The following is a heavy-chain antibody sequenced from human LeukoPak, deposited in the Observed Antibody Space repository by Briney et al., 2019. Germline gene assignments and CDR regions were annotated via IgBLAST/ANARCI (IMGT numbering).Heavy chain of an antibody. D-gene: IGHD3-10*01. V-gene: IGHV3-74*01. CDR2: ISNDGSIT. Sequence: PGGSLRLSCAVSGFVFSGYWMLWVRHAPGRGLVWGSRISNDGSITNYADSVKGRFTISRDNSKNTLYLQMNSLRAEDTAVYYCARDHYGSGMYWGQGTLVTVPS. J-gene: IGHJ4*02. CDR1: GFVFSGYW. CDR3: ARDHYGSGMY.